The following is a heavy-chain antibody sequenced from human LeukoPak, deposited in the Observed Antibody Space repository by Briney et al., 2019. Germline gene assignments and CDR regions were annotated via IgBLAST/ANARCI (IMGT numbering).Heavy chain of an antibody. V-gene: IGHV3-30*18. Sequence: GRSLRLSCAASGFTFSSYGMHWVRQAPGKGLEWVAVISYDGSNKYYADSVKGRFTISRDNSKNTPYLQMNSLRAEDTAVYYCAKDIRIAAAGNPLSPYYYYYYGMDVWGQGTTVTVSS. CDR1: GFTFSSYG. J-gene: IGHJ6*02. CDR2: ISYDGSNK. CDR3: AKDIRIAAAGNPLSPYYYYYYGMDV. D-gene: IGHD6-13*01.